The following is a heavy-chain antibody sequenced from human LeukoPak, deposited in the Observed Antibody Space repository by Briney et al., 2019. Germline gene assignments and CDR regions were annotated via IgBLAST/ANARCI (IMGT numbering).Heavy chain of an antibody. CDR2: IWYDGSNK. CDR3: AKDPHPHSTLHYMDV. V-gene: IGHV3-33*06. CDR1: GFTFSSYG. D-gene: IGHD6-13*01. J-gene: IGHJ6*03. Sequence: GRSLRLSCAASGFTFSSYGMHWVRQAPGKGLEWVAVIWYDGSNKYYADSVKGRFTISGDNSKNTLYLQMNSLRAEDTAVYYCAKDPHPHSTLHYMDVWGKGTTVTVSS.